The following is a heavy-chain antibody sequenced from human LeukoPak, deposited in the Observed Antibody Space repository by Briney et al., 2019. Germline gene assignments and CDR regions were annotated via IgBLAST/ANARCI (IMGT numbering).Heavy chain of an antibody. J-gene: IGHJ4*02. Sequence: GGSLRLSCAASGFTFSSYAMSWVRQAPGKGLEWVSAISGSGGSTYYADSVKGRFTISRDNSKNTLYLQMNGLRAEDAAVYYCARGHYYDSSGYYLLEYWGQGTLVTVSS. D-gene: IGHD3-22*01. CDR1: GFTFSSYA. CDR3: ARGHYYDSSGYYLLEY. CDR2: ISGSGGST. V-gene: IGHV3-23*01.